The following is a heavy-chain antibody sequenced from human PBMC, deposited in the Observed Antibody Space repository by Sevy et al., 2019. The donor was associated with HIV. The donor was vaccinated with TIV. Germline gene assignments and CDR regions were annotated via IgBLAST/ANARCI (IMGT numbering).Heavy chain of an antibody. J-gene: IGHJ6*02. CDR2: ISSSGSTI. CDR1: GFTFSDYY. D-gene: IGHD5-12*01. CDR3: ARDRRDGYKDGMDV. V-gene: IGHV3-11*01. Sequence: GGSLRLSCAASGFTFSDYYMSWIRQAPGKGLEWVSYISSSGSTIYYADSVKGRFTISRDNAKNSLYLQMNSLRVEDTAVYYCARDRRDGYKDGMDVWGQGTTVTVSS.